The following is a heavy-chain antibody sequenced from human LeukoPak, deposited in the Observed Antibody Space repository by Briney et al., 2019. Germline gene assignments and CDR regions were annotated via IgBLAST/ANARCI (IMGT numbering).Heavy chain of an antibody. CDR2: IKPDGSQI. CDR1: GLTFSTYW. J-gene: IGHJ4*02. CDR3: AREGSQSASGTYPGND. Sequence: GGSLRLSCAASGLTFSTYWMTWVRQAPGKGLEWVANIKPDGSQIYYVDSVKGRFTISRDNAKNSLYLQMNRLRAEDTAVYYCAREGSQSASGTYPGNDWGQGTLVTVSS. D-gene: IGHD1-26*01. V-gene: IGHV3-7*01.